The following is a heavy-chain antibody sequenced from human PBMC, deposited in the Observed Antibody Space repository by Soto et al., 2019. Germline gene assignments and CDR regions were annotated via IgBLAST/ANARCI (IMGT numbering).Heavy chain of an antibody. V-gene: IGHV3-48*01. CDR2: ISSSSSTK. Sequence: GSLRLSCAASGFTFSSYSMNWVRQAPGKGLEWVSYISSSSSTKYYVDSVRGRFTISRDNSKNTLYLQMNSLTVEDTAVYYCARDRTSNHYMDVWGKGTTVTVSS. J-gene: IGHJ6*03. CDR1: GFTFSSYS. CDR3: ARDRTSNHYMDV.